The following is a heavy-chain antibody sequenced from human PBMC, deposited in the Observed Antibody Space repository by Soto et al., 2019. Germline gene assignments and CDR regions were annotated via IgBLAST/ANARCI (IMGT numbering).Heavy chain of an antibody. J-gene: IGHJ4*02. V-gene: IGHV4-34*09. CDR1: GGSFSGYY. D-gene: IGHD2-2*01. Sequence: SETLSLTCAVYGGSFSGYYWSWIRQPPGKGLGWIGYIYHTGSTNYNPSLKSRVTISVDTSKNQFSLRLTSVTAADTAVYYCARIRIPEAGSSWGPGTLVTVFS. CDR3: ARIRIPEAGSS. CDR2: IYHTGST.